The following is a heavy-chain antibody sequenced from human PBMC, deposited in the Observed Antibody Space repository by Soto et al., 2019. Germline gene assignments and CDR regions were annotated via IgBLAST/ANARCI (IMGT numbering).Heavy chain of an antibody. D-gene: IGHD2-2*01. CDR2: MNSDGSST. CDR1: GFTFSSYW. J-gene: IGHJ4*02. Sequence: EVQLVESGGGLVQPGGSLRLSCAASGFTFSSYWMHWVRQAPGKGLVWVSRMNSDGSSTSYADSVKGRFTISRDNAKNTLYLQMNSLRAEDTAVYYCARADCSSTSCYLIAPAYDYWGQGTLVTVSS. V-gene: IGHV3-74*01. CDR3: ARADCSSTSCYLIAPAYDY.